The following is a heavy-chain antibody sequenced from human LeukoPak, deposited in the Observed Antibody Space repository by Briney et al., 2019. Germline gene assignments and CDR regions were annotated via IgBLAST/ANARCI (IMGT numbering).Heavy chain of an antibody. V-gene: IGHV4-59*08. J-gene: IGHJ4*02. Sequence: SETLSLTCTVSGGSISSYYWSWIRQPPGKGLEWIGYIYYSGGTNYNPSLKSRVTISVDTSKNQFSLKLSSVTAADTAVYYCASLDSSGYYYFDYWGQGTLVTVSS. CDR1: GGSISSYY. CDR2: IYYSGGT. CDR3: ASLDSSGYYYFDY. D-gene: IGHD3-22*01.